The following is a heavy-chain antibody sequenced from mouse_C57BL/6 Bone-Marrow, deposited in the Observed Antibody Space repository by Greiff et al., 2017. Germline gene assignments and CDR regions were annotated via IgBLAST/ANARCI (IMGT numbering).Heavy chain of an antibody. V-gene: IGHV14-2*01. CDR2: IDPEDGET. Sequence: VQLKESGAELVKPGASVKLSCTASGFNIKDYYMHWVKQRTEQGLEWIGRIDPEDGETKYAPKFQGKATITADTSSNTAYLQLSSLTAEDTAVYYCLVGTTGGPFAYWGQGTLVTVSA. J-gene: IGHJ3*01. CDR3: LVGTTGGPFAY. CDR1: GFNIKDYY. D-gene: IGHD2-1*01.